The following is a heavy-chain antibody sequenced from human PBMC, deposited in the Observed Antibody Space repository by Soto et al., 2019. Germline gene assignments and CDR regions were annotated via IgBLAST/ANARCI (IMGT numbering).Heavy chain of an antibody. CDR3: ARFPMDSYGYYFDY. V-gene: IGHV3-11*06. CDR1: GFTFSDYY. CDR2: ISSSSSYT. J-gene: IGHJ4*02. Sequence: GGSLRLSCAASGFTFSDYYMNWIRQAPGKGLEWVSYISSSSSYTNYADSVKVRFTISRDNAKNSLYLQMNSLRAEDTAVYYCARFPMDSYGYYFDYWGQGTLVTVSS. D-gene: IGHD5-18*01.